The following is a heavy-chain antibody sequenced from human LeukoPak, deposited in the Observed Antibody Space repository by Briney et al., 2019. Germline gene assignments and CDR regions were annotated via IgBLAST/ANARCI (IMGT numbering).Heavy chain of an antibody. CDR2: IRGNGVT. J-gene: IGHJ4*02. D-gene: IGHD3-16*01. CDR3: ARASWVSSTDAVR. V-gene: IGHV3-23*01. CDR1: GLSFSSFA. Sequence: GGSLRLSCAASGLSFSSFAMSWVRQGPARGLEWVSSIRGNGVTFYADSVKGRFTLSSDSSRNTVYFQLNNLRVEDTAIYYCARASWVSSTDAVRWGQGTLVTVSS.